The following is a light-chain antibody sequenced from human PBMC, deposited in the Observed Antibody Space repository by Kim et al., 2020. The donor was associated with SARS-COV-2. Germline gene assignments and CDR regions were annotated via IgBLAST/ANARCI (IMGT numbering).Light chain of an antibody. Sequence: QSALTQPASVSGSPGQSITISCTGTSNDVGAYNSVSWYQQHPAKAPKLIIYEVTSRPSGVSPRFSGSKSGNTASLTISGLQTEDEADYHCSSYTISSTLVFGAGTKVTVL. CDR2: EVT. CDR1: SNDVGAYNS. CDR3: SSYTISSTLV. V-gene: IGLV2-14*01. J-gene: IGLJ1*01.